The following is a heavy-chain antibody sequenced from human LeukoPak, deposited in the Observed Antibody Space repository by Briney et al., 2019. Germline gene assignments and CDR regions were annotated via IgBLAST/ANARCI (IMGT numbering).Heavy chain of an antibody. CDR1: GFTLSSYA. CDR3: AKDLRGYGTYYFDY. CDR2: ISGSGGST. D-gene: IGHD4-17*01. Sequence: GGSLRLSCAASGFTLSSYAMSWVRQSPGKGLEWVSAISGSGGSTYYADSVKGRFTISRDNSKNTLYLQMNSLRAEDTAVYYCAKDLRGYGTYYFDYWGQGTLVTVSS. J-gene: IGHJ4*02. V-gene: IGHV3-23*01.